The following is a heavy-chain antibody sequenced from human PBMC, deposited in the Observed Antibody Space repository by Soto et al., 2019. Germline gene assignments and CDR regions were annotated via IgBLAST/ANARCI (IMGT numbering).Heavy chain of an antibody. CDR2: INSDGSST. D-gene: IGHD5-12*01. CDR1: GFTFSSYW. CDR3: ARGGYSGDDYDILNWFDH. Sequence: EVQLVESGGGLVQPGGSLRLSCAASGFTFSSYWMHWVRQAPGKGLVWVSRINSDGSSTSYADSVKGRFTISRDNAKNTLYLQMYSLRAEDTAVYYCARGGYSGDDYDILNWFDHWGQGTLFTVSS. J-gene: IGHJ5*02. V-gene: IGHV3-74*01.